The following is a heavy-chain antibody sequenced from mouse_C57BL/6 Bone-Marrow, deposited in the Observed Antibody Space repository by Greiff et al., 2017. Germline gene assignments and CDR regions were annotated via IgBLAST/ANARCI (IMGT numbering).Heavy chain of an antibody. D-gene: IGHD1-1*01. CDR3: AREGNYGSSS. CDR2: IDPSDSYT. V-gene: IGHV1-50*01. J-gene: IGHJ2*01. Sequence: QVQLQQSGAELVKPGASVKLSCKASGYTFTSYWMQWVKQRPGQGLEWIGEIDPSDSYTTYNQKFKGKATLTVDTSSSTAYMQLSSLTSEDAAVDYCAREGNYGSSSWGQGTTLTVSS. CDR1: GYTFTSYW.